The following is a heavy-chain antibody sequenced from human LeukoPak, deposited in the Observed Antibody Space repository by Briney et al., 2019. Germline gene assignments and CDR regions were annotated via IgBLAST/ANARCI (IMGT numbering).Heavy chain of an antibody. CDR3: ARDPKGYYDSSGT. CDR1: GFTFSTYS. CDR2: ISSGSNTI. J-gene: IGHJ4*02. V-gene: IGHV3-48*01. D-gene: IGHD3-22*01. Sequence: QPGGSLRLSCVGSGFTFSTYSMNWVRQAPGKGLEWVSYISSGSNTIYYADSVKGRFTISRDNAKNSLYLQMNSLRAEDTAVYYCARDPKGYYDSSGTWGQGTLVTVSS.